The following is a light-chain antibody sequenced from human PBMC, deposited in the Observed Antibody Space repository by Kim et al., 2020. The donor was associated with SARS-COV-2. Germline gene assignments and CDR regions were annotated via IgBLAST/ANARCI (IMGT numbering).Light chain of an antibody. CDR1: QSVDGW. J-gene: IGKJ1*01. CDR3: KQYETYWT. V-gene: IGKV1-5*03. Sequence: DIQMTQSPSTLSAFVGDGVTMTCRASQSVDGWLAWYQQKPGKAPRLLIYQASKLASGVPSRFSGSGSGTDFTLTVSNLQSDDSAVYYCKQYETYWTFGPGTKVDIK. CDR2: QAS.